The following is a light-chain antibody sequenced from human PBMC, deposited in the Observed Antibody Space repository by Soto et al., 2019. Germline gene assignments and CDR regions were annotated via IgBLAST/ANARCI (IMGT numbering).Light chain of an antibody. V-gene: IGKV3-11*01. Sequence: DIVLTQSPATLSLSPGERATLSCRASQSVGSYLAWFQHKPGQAPRLLIYGASNRATEIPARFSGRGSGTDFTLTISSLESGDSAVYYCQQRDKWPRTFGQGTKLEIK. CDR3: QQRDKWPRT. CDR1: QSVGSY. CDR2: GAS. J-gene: IGKJ2*01.